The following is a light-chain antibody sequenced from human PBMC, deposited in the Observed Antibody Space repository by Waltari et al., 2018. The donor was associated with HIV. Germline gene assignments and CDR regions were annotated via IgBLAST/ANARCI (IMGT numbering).Light chain of an antibody. Sequence: EIVLTQSPGTLSLSPGERATLSCRASRSFDSTYLAWYQQKPAQAPRLLIYGASNRATGIPDRISGSGSGTDFVLTISRLEPEDFAVYYCQHSDSSLWTFGPGTKVEF. V-gene: IGKV3-20*01. CDR1: RSFDSTY. J-gene: IGKJ1*01. CDR2: GAS. CDR3: QHSDSSLWT.